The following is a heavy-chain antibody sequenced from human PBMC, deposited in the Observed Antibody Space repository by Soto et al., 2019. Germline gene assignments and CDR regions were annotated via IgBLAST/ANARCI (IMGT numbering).Heavy chain of an antibody. J-gene: IGHJ6*02. CDR1: GGTFSSYA. CDR2: IIPIFGTA. CDR3: ARAFEQLGAPFPYYCMDV. D-gene: IGHD6-6*01. V-gene: IGHV1-69*01. Sequence: QVQLVQSGAEVKKPGSSVKVSCKASGGTFSSYAISWVRQAPGQGLEWMGGIIPIFGTANYAQKFQGRVTITADESTRTAYMELSSLRSEDTAVYYCARAFEQLGAPFPYYCMDVWGQGTTVTVSS.